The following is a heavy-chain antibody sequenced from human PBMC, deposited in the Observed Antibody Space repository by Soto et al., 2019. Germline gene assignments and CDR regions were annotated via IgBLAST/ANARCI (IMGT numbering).Heavy chain of an antibody. J-gene: IGHJ6*02. Sequence: PGGSLRLSCAASGFTFSSYSMNWVRQAPGKGLEWVSYISSSSSTIYYADSVKGRFTISRDNAKNSLYLQMNSLRAEDTAVYYCARASTAMVRYYYYYGMDVWGQGTTVTVSS. CDR1: GFTFSSYS. CDR2: ISSSSSTI. D-gene: IGHD5-18*01. V-gene: IGHV3-48*04. CDR3: ARASTAMVRYYYYYGMDV.